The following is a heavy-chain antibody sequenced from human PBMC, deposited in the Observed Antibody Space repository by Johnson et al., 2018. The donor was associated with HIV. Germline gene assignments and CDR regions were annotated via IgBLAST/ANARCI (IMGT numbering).Heavy chain of an antibody. Sequence: MQLVESGGGVVQPGRSLRLSCAASGFTFSSYAMSWVRQAPGKGLEWVSAISGSGGNTYYADSVKGRFIISRDNFKNTLYLQMNSLRAEDTAVYYCARDGNAGYCTNGVCYNDAFDIWGQGIMVTVSS. CDR2: ISGSGGNT. CDR1: GFTFSSYA. D-gene: IGHD2-8*01. J-gene: IGHJ3*02. CDR3: ARDGNAGYCTNGVCYNDAFDI. V-gene: IGHV3-23*04.